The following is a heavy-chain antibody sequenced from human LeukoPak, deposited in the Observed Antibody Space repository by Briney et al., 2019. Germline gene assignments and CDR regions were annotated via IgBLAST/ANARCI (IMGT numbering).Heavy chain of an antibody. CDR2: IYYSGST. CDR1: GGSLSSGMYY. J-gene: IGHJ4*02. V-gene: IGHV4-61*01. Sequence: KLSETLSLTCTVSGGSLSSGMYYWSWIRQPPGKGLEWIGYIYYSGSTNYNPSLKSRVTISVDTSTNQLSLKLSSVTAADTAVYYCARDLHYFDYWGQGTLVTVSS. CDR3: ARDLHYFDY.